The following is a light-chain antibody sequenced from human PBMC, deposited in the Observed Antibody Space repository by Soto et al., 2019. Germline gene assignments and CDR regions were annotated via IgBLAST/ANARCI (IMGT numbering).Light chain of an antibody. CDR1: QSTSSY. CDR2: QAS. J-gene: IGKJ1*01. V-gene: IGKV1-5*03. CDR3: QQYSSHST. Sequence: DVQMTQSTSTLSASVGDRVTITCRASQSTSSYLAWYQQKPGKAPKLLIYQASSLENGVPSRFSGSGSGTEFSLTISSLQPDDFATYYCQQYSSHSTFGQGTNVDI.